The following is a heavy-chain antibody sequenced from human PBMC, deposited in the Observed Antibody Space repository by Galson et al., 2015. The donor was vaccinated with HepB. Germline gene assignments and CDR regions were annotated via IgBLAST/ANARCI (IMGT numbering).Heavy chain of an antibody. Sequence: SLRLSCAASGFTFSSYAMHWVRQAPGKGLEYVSAISSNGGSTYYADSVKGRFTISRDNSKNTLYLQMSSLRAEDTAVYYCVKESLRFLEWLFYGMDVWGQGTTVTVSS. CDR3: VKESLRFLEWLFYGMDV. CDR2: ISSNGGST. J-gene: IGHJ6*02. CDR1: GFTFSSYA. D-gene: IGHD3-3*01. V-gene: IGHV3-64D*06.